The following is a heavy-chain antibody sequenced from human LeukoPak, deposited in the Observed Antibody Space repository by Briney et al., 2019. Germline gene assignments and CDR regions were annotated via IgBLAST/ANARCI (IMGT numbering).Heavy chain of an antibody. V-gene: IGHV3-11*04. J-gene: IGHJ3*02. CDR1: EFTLSDYY. CDR2: ISSSGSTR. CDR3: ARDLAPLARLGAFDI. D-gene: IGHD6-6*01. Sequence: GGSLRLSCVASEFTLSDYYMSWIRQAPGKGLEWISFISSSGSTRYYADSVKGRFTISRDTTKNSLHLQMNSLRAEDTAVYYCARDLAPLARLGAFDIWGQGTMVTVSS.